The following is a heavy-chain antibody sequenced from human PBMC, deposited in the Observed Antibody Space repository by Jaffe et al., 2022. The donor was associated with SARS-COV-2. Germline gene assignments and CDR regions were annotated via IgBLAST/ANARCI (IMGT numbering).Heavy chain of an antibody. CDR1: GYTFTMNI. V-gene: IGHV7-4-1*02. CDR2: INTNTGDP. D-gene: IGHD3-10*01. Sequence: QVQLVQSGSELKKPGASVKVSCKASGYTFTMNIINWVRQAPGQGLEWMGWINTNTGDPTYAQGFRGRFVFSLDTSVNTAYLQISSLKAEDTAVYYCARGLGSITYYKYYMDVWGKGTTVTVSS. CDR3: ARGLGSITYYKYYMDV. J-gene: IGHJ6*03.